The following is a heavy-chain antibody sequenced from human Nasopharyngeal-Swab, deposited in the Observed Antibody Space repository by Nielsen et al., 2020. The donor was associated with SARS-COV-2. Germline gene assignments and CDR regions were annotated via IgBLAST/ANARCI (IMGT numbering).Heavy chain of an antibody. CDR3: ARDREVSITIFGVVNDPYYYYGMDV. V-gene: IGHV3-23*01. D-gene: IGHD3-3*01. CDR2: ISGSGGST. J-gene: IGHJ6*02. Sequence: GESLKISCAASGFTFSSYAMSWVRQAPGKGLEWVSAISGSGGSTYYADSVKGRFTISRDNAKNSLYLQMNSLRAEDTAVYYCARDREVSITIFGVVNDPYYYYGMDVWGQGTTVTVSS. CDR1: GFTFSSYA.